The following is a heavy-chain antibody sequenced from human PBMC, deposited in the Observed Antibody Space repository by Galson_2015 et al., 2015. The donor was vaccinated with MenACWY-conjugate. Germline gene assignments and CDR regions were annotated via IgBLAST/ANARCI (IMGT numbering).Heavy chain of an antibody. CDR1: GGSIYSADYW. Sequence: LTCTVSGGSIYSADYWWGWIRQPPGRGLEWIASIHYSRTTHYNPSLKSRVTISVDTSKNQFSLSLTSVSAADTAVYYCARLPRVIAMIVEVSLGQGILVTVSS. CDR2: IHYSRTT. CDR3: ARLPRVIAMIVEVS. D-gene: IGHD2-21*01. J-gene: IGHJ5*02. V-gene: IGHV4-39*01.